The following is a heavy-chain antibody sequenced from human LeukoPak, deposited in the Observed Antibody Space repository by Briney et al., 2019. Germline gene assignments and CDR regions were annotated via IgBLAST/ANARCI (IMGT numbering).Heavy chain of an antibody. Sequence: SETLSLTCAVYGGSFSGYYWSWIRQPPGKGLEWIGEINHSGSTNYNSSLKSRVTISVDTSKNQFSLKLSSVTAADTAVYYCARGRNYYDTSGYRKKYNWFDPWGQGTLVTVSS. J-gene: IGHJ5*02. CDR1: GGSFSGYY. CDR2: INHSGST. CDR3: ARGRNYYDTSGYRKKYNWFDP. D-gene: IGHD3-22*01. V-gene: IGHV4-34*01.